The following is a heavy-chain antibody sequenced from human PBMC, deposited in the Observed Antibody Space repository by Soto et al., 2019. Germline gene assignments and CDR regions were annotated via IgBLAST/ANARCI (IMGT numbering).Heavy chain of an antibody. V-gene: IGHV1-46*03. D-gene: IGHD2-15*01. J-gene: IGHJ4*02. Sequence: QVQLVQSGAEVKKPGASVKVSCKASGYTFTSYYMHWVRQAPGQGLEWMGIINPSGGSTSYAQKFQGRVTMTRDTSTSTVYMELSSLRSEDTAVYYCARGDIVVVVAAHQETGAANDYWGQGTLVTVSS. CDR1: GYTFTSYY. CDR2: INPSGGST. CDR3: ARGDIVVVVAAHQETGAANDY.